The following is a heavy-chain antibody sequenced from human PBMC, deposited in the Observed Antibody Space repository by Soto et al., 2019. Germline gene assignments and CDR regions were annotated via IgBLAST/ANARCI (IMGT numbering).Heavy chain of an antibody. D-gene: IGHD3-10*01. V-gene: IGHV1-69*13. Sequence: SVKVSCKASGVTLTISSHGISWVRQAPGQGLEWMGGIIAMFGTANYAQKFQGRVTITADESTSTAYMELSSLRSEDTAVYYCGVRGVGGYYGMDVWGQGTTVTVSS. J-gene: IGHJ6*02. CDR1: GVTLTISSHG. CDR3: GVRGVGGYYGMDV. CDR2: IIAMFGTA.